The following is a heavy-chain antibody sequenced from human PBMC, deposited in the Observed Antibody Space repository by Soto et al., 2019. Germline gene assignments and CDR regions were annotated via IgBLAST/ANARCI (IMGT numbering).Heavy chain of an antibody. CDR2: IYYSGST. J-gene: IGHJ5*02. CDR1: GGSISSCDYY. CDR3: ARADYYGSGSSDP. D-gene: IGHD3-10*01. V-gene: IGHV4-30-4*01. Sequence: QVQLQESGPGLVKPSQTLSLTCTVSGGSISSCDYYWSWIRQPPGQGLEWIGYIYYSGSTYYNPSLKSRVTISVDTSQNQFSLKLSSVTAADTAVYYCARADYYGSGSSDPWGQGTLVTVSS.